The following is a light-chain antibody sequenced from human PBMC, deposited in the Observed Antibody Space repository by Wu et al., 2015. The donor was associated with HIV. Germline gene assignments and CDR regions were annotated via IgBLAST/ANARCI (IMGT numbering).Light chain of an antibody. CDR1: QSVSRY. J-gene: IGKJ1*01. Sequence: EIVLTQSPATLSLSPGERATLSCRASQSVSRYLAWYQQKPGQAPRLLIYDASNRATGIPARFSGSGSGTDFTLTISSLEPEDFAVYYCQRRDNWPQTFGQGTKVEIK. CDR2: DAS. V-gene: IGKV3-11*01. CDR3: QRRDNWPQT.